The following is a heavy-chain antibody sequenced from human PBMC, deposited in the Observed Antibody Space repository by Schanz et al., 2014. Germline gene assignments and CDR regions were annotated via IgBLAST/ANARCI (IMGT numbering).Heavy chain of an antibody. CDR3: ARPPREGYGLDV. J-gene: IGHJ6*02. CDR1: GYTFTGYY. CDR2: INPNSGGT. V-gene: IGHV1-2*02. Sequence: QVHLVQSESELKNPGASVKVSCKASGYTFTGYYMHWVRQAPGQGLEWMGRINPNSGGTNYAQKFQGRVTMTRDTSISTAYMELSSLRSEDTAVYYCARPPREGYGLDVWGQGTTVTVSS.